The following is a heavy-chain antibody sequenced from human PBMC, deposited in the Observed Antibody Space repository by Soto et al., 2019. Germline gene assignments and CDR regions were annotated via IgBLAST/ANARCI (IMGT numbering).Heavy chain of an antibody. CDR1: GGTFSSYA. J-gene: IGHJ4*02. D-gene: IGHD3-22*01. CDR3: ARGYYDSSGYYPTDYYFDY. V-gene: IGHV1-69*01. Sequence: QVQLVQSGAEVKKPGSSVKVSCKASGGTFSSYAISWVRQAPGQGLEWLGGIIPIFGTANYAQKFQGRVTITADESTSTAYMERSSLRSEDPAVYYCARGYYDSSGYYPTDYYFDYWGQGTLVTVSS. CDR2: IIPIFGTA.